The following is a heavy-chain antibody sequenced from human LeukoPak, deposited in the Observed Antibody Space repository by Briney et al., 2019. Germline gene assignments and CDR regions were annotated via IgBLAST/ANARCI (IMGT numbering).Heavy chain of an antibody. CDR2: INPSGGST. Sequence: ASVTVSCTASGYTFTSYYMHWVRQAPGQGLEWMGIINPSGGSTSYAQKFQGRVTMTRDTSTSTVYMELSSLRSEDTAVYYCARAFWSGYGMDVWGQGTTVTVSS. D-gene: IGHD3-3*01. V-gene: IGHV1-46*01. J-gene: IGHJ6*02. CDR1: GYTFTSYY. CDR3: ARAFWSGYGMDV.